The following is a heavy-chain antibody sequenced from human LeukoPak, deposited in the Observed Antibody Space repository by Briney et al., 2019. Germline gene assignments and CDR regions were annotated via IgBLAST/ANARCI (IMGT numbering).Heavy chain of an antibody. V-gene: IGHV1-58*02. D-gene: IGHD2-2*01. CDR3: ATDNQQSIM. J-gene: IGHJ4*02. Sequence: GASVKVSCKASEFTFPNSAIQWVRQARGQRLEWIGWIVVGSGNTDYAQTLQDRVTITRDMSTSTAYMELSSLRSEDTAVYYCATDNQQSIMWGQGTLVTVSS. CDR1: EFTFPNSA. CDR2: IVVGSGNT.